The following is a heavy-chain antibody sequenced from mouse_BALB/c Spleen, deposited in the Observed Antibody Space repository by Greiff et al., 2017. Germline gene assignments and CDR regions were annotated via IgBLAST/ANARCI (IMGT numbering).Heavy chain of an antibody. CDR1: GFSLTSYG. D-gene: IGHD2-10*02. Sequence: VQLVESGPGLVAPSQSLSITCTVSGFSLTSYGVHWVRQPPGKGLEWLGVIWAGGSTNYNSALMSRLSISKDNSKSQVFLKMNSLQTDDTAMYYCAGYGNYGGYFDVWGAGTTVTVSS. V-gene: IGHV2-9*02. CDR3: AGYGNYGGYFDV. CDR2: IWAGGST. J-gene: IGHJ1*01.